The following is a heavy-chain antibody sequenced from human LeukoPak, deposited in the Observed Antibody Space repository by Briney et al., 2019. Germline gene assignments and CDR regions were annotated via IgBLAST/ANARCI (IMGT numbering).Heavy chain of an antibody. CDR1: GGSISSSSYY. J-gene: IGHJ6*02. CDR2: IYYSGST. V-gene: IGHV4-39*07. D-gene: IGHD2-15*01. CDR3: ARESSGVSYYYGMDV. Sequence: SETLSLTCTVSGGSISSSSYYWGWIRQPPGKGLEWIGSIYYSGSTYYNPSLKSRVTISVDTSKNQFSLKLSSVTAADTAVYYCARESSGVSYYYGMDVWGQGTTVTVSS.